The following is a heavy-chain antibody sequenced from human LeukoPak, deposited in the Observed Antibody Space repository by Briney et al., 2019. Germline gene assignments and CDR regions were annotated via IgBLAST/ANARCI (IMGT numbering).Heavy chain of an antibody. CDR1: GYTFTSYY. CDR3: ASLVGWSGYYSDAFDI. V-gene: IGHV1-46*01. Sequence: ASVKVSCKASGYTFTSYYMHWVRQAPGQGLEWMGIINPSGGSTSYAQKFQGRVTMTRDTSTSTVYVELSSLRSEDTAVYYCASLVGWSGYYSDAFDIWGQGTVVTVSS. D-gene: IGHD3-3*01. CDR2: INPSGGST. J-gene: IGHJ3*02.